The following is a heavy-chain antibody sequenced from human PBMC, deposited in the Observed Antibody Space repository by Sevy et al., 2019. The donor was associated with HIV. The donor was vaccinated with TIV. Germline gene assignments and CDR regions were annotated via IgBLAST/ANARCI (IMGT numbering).Heavy chain of an antibody. CDR2: IYYSGST. V-gene: IGHV4-30-4*01. D-gene: IGHD3-22*01. CDR3: ARGTYYYDSSGYFALDYFDY. J-gene: IGHJ4*02. CDR1: GGSISSGDYY. Sequence: SETLSLTCTVSGGSISSGDYYWSWIRQPPGQGLEWIGYIYYSGSTYYNPSLKSRVTISVDTSKNQFSLKLSSVTAADTAVYYCARGTYYYDSSGYFALDYFDYWGQGTLVTVSS.